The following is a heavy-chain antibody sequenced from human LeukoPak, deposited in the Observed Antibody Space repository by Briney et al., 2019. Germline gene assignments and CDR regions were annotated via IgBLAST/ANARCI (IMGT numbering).Heavy chain of an antibody. CDR2: INPNSGGT. D-gene: IGHD1-26*01. Sequence: ASVTVSCTASGYTFTSYYMNWVRQAPGQGLEWMGWINPNSGGTNYAKKFQGGVTITRETYISTAYMEMSKLRSDDTAVYYCARASGSYDYWGQGTLVTVSS. CDR3: ARASGSYDY. J-gene: IGHJ4*02. V-gene: IGHV1-2*02. CDR1: GYTFTSYY.